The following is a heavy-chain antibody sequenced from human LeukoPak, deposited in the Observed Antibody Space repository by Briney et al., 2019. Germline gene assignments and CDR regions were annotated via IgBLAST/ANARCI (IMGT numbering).Heavy chain of an antibody. CDR1: GFTFSSYV. CDR2: ITGSGGST. D-gene: IGHD6-13*01. Sequence: GGSLRLSCAASGFTFSSYVMSWVRQAPGEGLEWVSAITGSGGSTYYADSVKGRFTISRDNSKNTLYLQMNSLRADDTAVYYCGEDRREAAGTVLDAFDIWGQGTMVTVSS. V-gene: IGHV3-23*01. J-gene: IGHJ3*02. CDR3: GEDRREAAGTVLDAFDI.